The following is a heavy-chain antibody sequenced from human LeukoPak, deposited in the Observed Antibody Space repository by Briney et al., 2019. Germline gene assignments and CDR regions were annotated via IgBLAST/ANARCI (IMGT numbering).Heavy chain of an antibody. CDR3: ARVDKSSGYYYEALGLDY. J-gene: IGHJ4*02. CDR2: IYYSGST. D-gene: IGHD3-22*01. CDR1: GASMSSYY. Sequence: SETLSLTCTVSGASMSSYYWSWIRQPPGKGLEWNGYIYYSGSTTYNPSLKSRVTISVDTSKNQFSLKLSSVTAADTAVYYCARVDKSSGYYYEALGLDYWGQGTLVTVSS. V-gene: IGHV4-59*12.